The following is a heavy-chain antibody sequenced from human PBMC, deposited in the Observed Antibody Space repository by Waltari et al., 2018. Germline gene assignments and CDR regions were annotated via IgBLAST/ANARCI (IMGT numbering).Heavy chain of an antibody. CDR1: GFTFSSYW. V-gene: IGHV3-7*01. CDR2: IKQDGSEK. Sequence: EVQLVESGGGLVQPGGSLRLSCAASGFTFSSYWMSWVRQAAGKGLEWVANIKQDGSEKYYVDSVKGRFTISRDNAKNSLYLQMNSLRAEDTAVYYCARDPLTYYYDSSGSAWGQGTLVTVSS. CDR3: ARDPLTYYYDSSGSA. J-gene: IGHJ5*02. D-gene: IGHD3-22*01.